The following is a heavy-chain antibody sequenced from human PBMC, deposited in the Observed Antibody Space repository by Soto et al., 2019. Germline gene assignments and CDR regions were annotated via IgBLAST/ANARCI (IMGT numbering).Heavy chain of an antibody. CDR2: ISLDGRWI. V-gene: IGHV3-74*01. CDR3: VREWYGEFN. D-gene: IGHD3-10*01. Sequence: EVQLVESGGGLIQPGGSLRLTCAASGFTLSPYAMHWVRQTPGKGLGWVARISLDGRWIEYADSVKGRFTISRDNPKNTLYLQMDSLRAEDTAVYYCVREWYGEFNWGQGTLVTVSS. J-gene: IGHJ4*02. CDR1: GFTLSPYA.